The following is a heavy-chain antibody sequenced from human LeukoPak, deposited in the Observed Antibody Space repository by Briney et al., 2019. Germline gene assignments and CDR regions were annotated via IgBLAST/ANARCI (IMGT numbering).Heavy chain of an antibody. CDR2: ISGSGDNT. J-gene: IGHJ4*02. CDR3: AKDHWDY. CDR1: GFTFTNYW. V-gene: IGHV3-23*01. D-gene: IGHD1-1*01. Sequence: GGSLRLSCAASGFTFTNYWMTWVRQAPGKGLEWVSGISGSGDNTYYADSVKGRLTISRDNSKNTLYLQMSSLRAEDTAVYYCAKDHWDYWGQGTLVTVSS.